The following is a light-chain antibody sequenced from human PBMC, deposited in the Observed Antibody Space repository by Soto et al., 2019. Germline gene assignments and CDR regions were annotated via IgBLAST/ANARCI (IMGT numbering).Light chain of an antibody. Sequence: QSALTQPASVSGSPGQSSTISCTGTSSDVGGYNYVSWYQQHPGKAPKLMIYEVSNRPSGVSNRVSGSKSGNTASLTISGLQAEDEADYYCSSYTSSSTYVFGTGTKLTVL. V-gene: IGLV2-14*01. J-gene: IGLJ1*01. CDR3: SSYTSSSTYV. CDR2: EVS. CDR1: SSDVGGYNY.